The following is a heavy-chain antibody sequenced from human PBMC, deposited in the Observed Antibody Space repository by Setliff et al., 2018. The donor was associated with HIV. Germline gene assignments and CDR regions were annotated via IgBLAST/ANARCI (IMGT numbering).Heavy chain of an antibody. CDR1: GDSISSYS. CDR2: IFSSGST. J-gene: IGHJ5*02. Sequence: SETLSLTCTVSGDSISSYSWNWTRQSTGGGLEWIGFIFSSGSTKYNPSLQSRVTMSIDTSKNQFSLRLTSVTAADTAVYYCARRIDDSGSFPDKNWFDTWGQGSLVTVSS. D-gene: IGHD3-10*01. V-gene: IGHV4-4*09. CDR3: ARRIDDSGSFPDKNWFDT.